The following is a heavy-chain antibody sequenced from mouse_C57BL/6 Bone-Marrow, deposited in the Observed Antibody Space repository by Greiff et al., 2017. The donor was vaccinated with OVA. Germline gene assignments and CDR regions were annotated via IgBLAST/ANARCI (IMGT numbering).Heavy chain of an antibody. J-gene: IGHJ2*01. Sequence: EVKVVESGGDLVKPGGSLKLSCAASGFTFSSYGMSWVRQTPDKRLEWVATISSGGSYTYYPDSVKGRFPISRDNAKNTLYLQMSSLKSEDTAMYYCARHGLGLYYFDYWGQGTTLTVSS. CDR3: ARHGLGLYYFDY. D-gene: IGHD3-3*01. CDR2: ISSGGSYT. V-gene: IGHV5-6*01. CDR1: GFTFSSYG.